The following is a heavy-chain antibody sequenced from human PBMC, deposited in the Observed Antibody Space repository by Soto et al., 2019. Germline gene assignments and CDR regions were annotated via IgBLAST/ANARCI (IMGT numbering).Heavy chain of an antibody. CDR2: IIPIFGTA. J-gene: IGHJ4*02. V-gene: IGHV1-69*01. D-gene: IGHD3-22*01. CDR3: ARMRYDSSGYYQPSYYFDY. Sequence: QVQLVQSGAEVKKPGSSVKVSCKASGGTFSSYAISWVRQAPGQGLEWMGGIIPIFGTANYAQKFQGRVTITADESTSTAYIELSSLRSEDTAVYYCARMRYDSSGYYQPSYYFDYWGQGTLVTVSS. CDR1: GGTFSSYA.